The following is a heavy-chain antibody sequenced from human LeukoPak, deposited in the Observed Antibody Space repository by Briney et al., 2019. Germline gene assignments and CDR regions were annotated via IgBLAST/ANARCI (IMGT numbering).Heavy chain of an antibody. D-gene: IGHD1-26*01. Sequence: PGGSLRLSCAASGFTFSSYAMSWVRQAPGKGLEWVSAISGSGGSTYYADSVKGRFTISRDNSKNTLYLQMNSLRAEDTAVYYCAKRDEVGSYYPRPLLGWGQGTLVTVSS. V-gene: IGHV3-23*01. CDR1: GFTFSSYA. CDR3: AKRDEVGSYYPRPLLG. CDR2: ISGSGGST. J-gene: IGHJ4*02.